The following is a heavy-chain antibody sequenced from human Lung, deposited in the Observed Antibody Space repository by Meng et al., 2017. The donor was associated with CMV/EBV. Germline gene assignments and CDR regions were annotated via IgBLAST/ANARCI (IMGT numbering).Heavy chain of an antibody. CDR2: ISASGDST. D-gene: IGHD3-16*01. Sequence: GEXXKISCAASGFTFSSYAMTWVRQAPGKGLEWVSQISASGDSTYYADSVKGRFTISRDNSKNTLYLQMNSLRAADTAIYYCAKASRGGWGGWFDPWGQGXVVTVSS. V-gene: IGHV3-23*01. CDR3: AKASRGGWGGWFDP. J-gene: IGHJ5*02. CDR1: GFTFSSYA.